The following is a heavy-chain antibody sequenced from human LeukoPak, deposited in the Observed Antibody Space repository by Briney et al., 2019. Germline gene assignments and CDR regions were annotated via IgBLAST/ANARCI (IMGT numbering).Heavy chain of an antibody. V-gene: IGHV5-10-1*01. D-gene: IGHD6-19*01. CDR1: GYSFANYW. J-gene: IGHJ5*02. CDR3: ARLGEEWLVHNWFDP. Sequence: GESLKISCKGFGYSFANYWNTWVRQMPGKGLEWMGRIDPRDSYSNYSPSFQGHVTISVDKSINTVYLHWNTLKPSDTAMYYCARLGEEWLVHNWFDPWGQGTLVTVSS. CDR2: IDPRDSYS.